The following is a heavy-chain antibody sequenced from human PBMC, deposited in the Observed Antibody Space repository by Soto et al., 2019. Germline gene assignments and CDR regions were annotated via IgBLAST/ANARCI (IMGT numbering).Heavy chain of an antibody. CDR1: GGSISSTTYY. CDR3: ARPTEPGTSDAFDI. J-gene: IGHJ3*02. D-gene: IGHD1-1*01. CDR2: IYRSGST. Sequence: QLQLQESGPGLVKPSETLSLTCTVSGGSISSTTYYWGWIRQPPGKGLEWIGSIYRSGSTYYNPSLKSRVTISVDTSNDQFSLRLSSVTAADTAVYYCARPTEPGTSDAFDIWGQATKATV. V-gene: IGHV4-39*01.